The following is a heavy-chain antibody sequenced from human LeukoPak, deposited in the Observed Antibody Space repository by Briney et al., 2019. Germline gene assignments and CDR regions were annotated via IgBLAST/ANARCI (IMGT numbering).Heavy chain of an antibody. CDR1: GFTFSSYP. J-gene: IGHJ4*02. Sequence: GGSLRLSCAASGFTFSSYPMSWVRQAPGKGLEWVSAISGSGGSTYYADSVKGRFTISRDNSKNMLYLHMNSLRAEDTAVYYCATRAGAYSHPYDYWGQGTLVTVSS. D-gene: IGHD4/OR15-4a*01. V-gene: IGHV3-23*01. CDR3: ATRAGAYSHPYDY. CDR2: ISGSGGST.